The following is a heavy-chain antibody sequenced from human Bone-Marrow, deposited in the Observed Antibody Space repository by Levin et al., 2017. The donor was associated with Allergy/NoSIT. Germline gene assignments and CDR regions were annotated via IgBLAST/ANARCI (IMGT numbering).Heavy chain of an antibody. D-gene: IGHD2-21*01. Sequence: PSETLSLTCTVSDSSISGGYFWGWIRQPPGKGLEWLGTISHSGVATYYNPSLRSRLTISVDMSRNQFSLQLTSVTAADTAVYHCAREYGGWGLAHYQTNWGQGTLVTVSS. J-gene: IGHJ4*02. CDR2: ISHSGVAT. V-gene: IGHV4-38-2*02. CDR3: AREYGGWGLAHYQTN. CDR1: DSSISGGYF.